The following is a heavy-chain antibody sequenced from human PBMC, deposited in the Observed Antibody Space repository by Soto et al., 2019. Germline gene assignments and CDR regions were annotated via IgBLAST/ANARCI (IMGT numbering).Heavy chain of an antibody. CDR1: GYNFANYW. D-gene: IGHD3-9*01. CDR3: ARHEYYDVLKKNY. Sequence: ELQLVQTGAEVKKPGESLKISCKGSGYNFANYWIGWVRQMPGKGLEWMGIIYPGNSDTRYSPSFQGQVTISADTSISTAYLEWSSLKASDTAIYYCARHEYYDVLKKNYWGQGTLVTVSS. V-gene: IGHV5-51*01. CDR2: IYPGNSDT. J-gene: IGHJ4*02.